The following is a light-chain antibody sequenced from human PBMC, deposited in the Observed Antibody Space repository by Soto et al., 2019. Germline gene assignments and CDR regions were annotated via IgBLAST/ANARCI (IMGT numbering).Light chain of an antibody. CDR2: GAS. Sequence: EIVLTQSPGTLSLSAGERATLSCRASQSVSSSYLAWYQQKPGQAPRLLVYGASSRATGIPDRFSGSGSGTDLTLTISRVEPEDFATYYCQQYNSYPWTFGQGTKVDIK. V-gene: IGKV3-20*01. J-gene: IGKJ1*01. CDR3: QQYNSYPWT. CDR1: QSVSSSY.